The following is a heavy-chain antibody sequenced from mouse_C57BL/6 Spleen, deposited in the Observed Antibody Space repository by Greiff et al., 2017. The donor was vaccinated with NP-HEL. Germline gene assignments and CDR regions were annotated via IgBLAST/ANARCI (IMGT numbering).Heavy chain of an antibody. CDR1: GYAFSSSW. CDR3: ARSGSNSLLDY. D-gene: IGHD2-5*01. Sequence: VQLQESGPELVKPGASVKISCKASGYAFSSSWMNWVKQRPGKGLEWIGRIYPGDGDTNYNGKFKGKATLTADKSSSTAYMQLSSLTSEDSAVYFCARSGSNSLLDYWGQGTSVTVSS. V-gene: IGHV1-82*01. J-gene: IGHJ4*01. CDR2: IYPGDGDT.